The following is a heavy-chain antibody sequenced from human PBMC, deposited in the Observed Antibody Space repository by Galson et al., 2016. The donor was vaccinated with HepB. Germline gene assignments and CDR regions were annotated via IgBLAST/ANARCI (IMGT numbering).Heavy chain of an antibody. CDR1: GFTFSLNA. CDR3: AKDFGSTGYYQVFES. V-gene: IGHV3-23*01. Sequence: SLRLSCAASGFTFSLNALTWVRQAPGKGLEWVSAISSRGITTLYSDSVKGRFTVSRDNSKNTLFLQMDSLRAEDTVIYYCAKDFGSTGYYQVFESWGQGTLVAVSS. D-gene: IGHD3-22*01. CDR2: ISSRGITT. J-gene: IGHJ4*02.